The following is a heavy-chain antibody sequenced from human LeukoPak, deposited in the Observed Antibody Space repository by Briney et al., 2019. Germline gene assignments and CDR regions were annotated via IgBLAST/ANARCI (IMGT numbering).Heavy chain of an antibody. J-gene: IGHJ4*02. D-gene: IGHD3-10*01. CDR2: ISYDGSNK. CDR3: AKEKTLWFGGGPFGY. CDR1: GFTFSSYG. V-gene: IGHV3-30*18. Sequence: GGTLRLSCAASGFTFSSYGMHWVRQAPGKGLEWVAVISYDGSNKYYADSVKGRFTISRDNSKNMLYLQMNSLRAEDTAVYYCAKEKTLWFGGGPFGYWGQGTLVTVSS.